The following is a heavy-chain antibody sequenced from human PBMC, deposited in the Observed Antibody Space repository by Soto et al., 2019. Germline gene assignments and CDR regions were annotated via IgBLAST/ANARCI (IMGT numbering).Heavy chain of an antibody. Sequence: GGSLSLSCGASGFTFSHAWMNWVRQAPGKGLECVGRIKSKIDGGTSDYAAPVKGRFSISRDDSKDTLFLQMNSLKTEDTAVYFCATMGHCSNGVCSYYYYGMDVWGLWTTVTVSS. V-gene: IGHV3-15*07. CDR3: ATMGHCSNGVCSYYYYGMDV. CDR1: GFTFSHAW. D-gene: IGHD2-8*01. J-gene: IGHJ6*02. CDR2: IKSKIDGGTS.